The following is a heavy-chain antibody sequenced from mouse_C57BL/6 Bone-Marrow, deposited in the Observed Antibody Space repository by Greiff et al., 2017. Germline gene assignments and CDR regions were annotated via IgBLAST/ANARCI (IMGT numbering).Heavy chain of an antibody. CDR3: ARNSNGYYAGDYAMDY. D-gene: IGHD2-3*01. CDR1: GYTFTGYW. V-gene: IGHV1-9*01. Sequence: QVQLQQSGAELMKPGASVKLSCKATGYTFTGYWIEWVKQRPGHGLEWIGEILPGSGSTNYNEKFKGKATFTADTSSNTAYMQLSSLTTEDSAISYGARNSNGYYAGDYAMDYWGQGTSVTVSS. CDR2: ILPGSGST. J-gene: IGHJ4*01.